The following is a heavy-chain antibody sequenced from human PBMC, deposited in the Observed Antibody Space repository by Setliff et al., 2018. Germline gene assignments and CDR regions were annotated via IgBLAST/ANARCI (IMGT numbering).Heavy chain of an antibody. Sequence: PGGSLSLSCAASGFAFVGVEIHWVRQASGKGLEWVGRIRNKFNSLATQYGESFKGRFTISRDDSKNTAYLQMRSLKGEDTALYYCATNVLVTGSSLDSWGQGSLVTVSS. V-gene: IGHV3-73*01. CDR2: IRNKFNSLAT. CDR3: ATNVLVTGSSLDS. D-gene: IGHD2-8*02. CDR1: GFAFVGVE. J-gene: IGHJ4*02.